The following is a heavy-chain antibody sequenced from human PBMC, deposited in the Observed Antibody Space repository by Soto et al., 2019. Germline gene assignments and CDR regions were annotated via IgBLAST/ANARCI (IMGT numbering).Heavy chain of an antibody. CDR3: AKQRADYGSGSDTYYFDF. CDR2: LSGSGGIT. CDR1: GFTFSTYA. D-gene: IGHD3-10*01. Sequence: EVQLLESGGGLVQPGGSLRLSCSTSGFTFSTYAMNWVRQAPGKGLEWVSGLSGSGGITYYADSVRGRFTISRDNSKNTLFLQMNSLRAEDTALYYCAKQRADYGSGSDTYYFDFWGQGTLVTVSS. V-gene: IGHV3-23*01. J-gene: IGHJ4*02.